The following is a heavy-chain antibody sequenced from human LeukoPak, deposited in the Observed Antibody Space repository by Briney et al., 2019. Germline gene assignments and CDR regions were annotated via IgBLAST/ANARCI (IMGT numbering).Heavy chain of an antibody. CDR1: GFTFSSYA. V-gene: IGHV3-23*01. CDR2: ISGSGGST. CDR3: AKDKGDFWSGYYFDY. Sequence: PGGSLRLSCAASGFTFSSYAMSWVRQAPGKGLEWVSAISGSGGSTYYADSVKGRFTISRDNSKNTLYLQMYSLRAEDTAVYYCAKDKGDFWSGYYFDYWGQGTLVTVSS. J-gene: IGHJ4*02. D-gene: IGHD3-3*01.